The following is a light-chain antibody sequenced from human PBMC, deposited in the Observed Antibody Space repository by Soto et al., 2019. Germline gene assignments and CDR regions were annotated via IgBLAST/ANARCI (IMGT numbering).Light chain of an antibody. J-gene: IGKJ1*01. V-gene: IGKV3-15*01. CDR1: QSVSSN. CDR2: GAS. CDR3: QQYNNWPPWT. Sequence: EIVLTQSPATLSLSPGERATLSCRASQSVSSNLAWYQQKPDQAPRLLIYGASTRATGIPARFSGSGSGTEFTLTISSLQSEDFAVYYCQQYNNWPPWTFGQGTKVDI.